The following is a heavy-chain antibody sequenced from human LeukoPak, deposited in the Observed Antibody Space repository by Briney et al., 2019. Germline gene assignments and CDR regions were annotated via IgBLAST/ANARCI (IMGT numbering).Heavy chain of an antibody. CDR1: GFTVSIDF. Sequence: GGSLRLSCVGSGFTVSIDFMGWVRQTPGKGLQWLSLISAGGSTYYADSVKGRLIISRDTSKNALYLQMNSLRAEDTAVYYCAKELLGYYYYMDVWGKGTTVTVSS. CDR3: AKELLGYYYYMDV. J-gene: IGHJ6*03. V-gene: IGHV3-66*01. CDR2: ISAGGST. D-gene: IGHD2-21*01.